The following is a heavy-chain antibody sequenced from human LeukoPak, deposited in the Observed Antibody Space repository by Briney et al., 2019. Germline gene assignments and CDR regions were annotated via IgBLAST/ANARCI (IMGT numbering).Heavy chain of an antibody. CDR3: ALLHTHRSLDY. CDR1: GGSVSSNGYF. Sequence: SETLSLTCTVSGGSVSSNGYFWNWPRQPPGKGLEWFVYIYSREGTNYNRSLKSRVTISVDTSNTMFSLRLSSVTAADTAVYCWALLHTHRSLDYWGPGTLVTVSS. CDR2: IYSREGT. J-gene: IGHJ4*02. D-gene: IGHD1-26*01. V-gene: IGHV4-61*08.